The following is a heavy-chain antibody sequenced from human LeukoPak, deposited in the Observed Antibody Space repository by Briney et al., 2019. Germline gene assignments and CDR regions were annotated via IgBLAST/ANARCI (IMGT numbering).Heavy chain of an antibody. J-gene: IGHJ4*02. Sequence: GGSLRLSCAASGLTVSANYMSWVRQAPGKGLEWGSVIYSGGSTYYADSVKGRFTISRDNSENTLYLQMNSLRAEDTAVYYCARTRIVGATDYFDYWGQGTLVTVSA. CDR3: ARTRIVGATDYFDY. D-gene: IGHD1-26*01. CDR2: IYSGGST. V-gene: IGHV3-53*01. CDR1: GLTVSANY.